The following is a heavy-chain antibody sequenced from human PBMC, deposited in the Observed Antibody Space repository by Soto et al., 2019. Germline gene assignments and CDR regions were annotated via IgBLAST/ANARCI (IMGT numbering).Heavy chain of an antibody. V-gene: IGHV3-23*01. CDR2: ISGSGGTT. CDR3: AKDQAAAGTISRYFQH. Sequence: EVQLLESGGGLVQPEGSLRLSCAASGFSFSTYAMSWVRQAPGKGLEWVSGISGSGGTTYYADSVKGRFTISRDNSKNTLYLQVNSLIVEDTAVYYCAKDQAAAGTISRYFQHWGQGTLVTVSS. D-gene: IGHD6-13*01. J-gene: IGHJ1*01. CDR1: GFSFSTYA.